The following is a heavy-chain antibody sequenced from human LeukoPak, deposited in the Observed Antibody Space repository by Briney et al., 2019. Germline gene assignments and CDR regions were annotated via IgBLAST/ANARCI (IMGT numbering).Heavy chain of an antibody. Sequence: GGSLRLSCAASGFTFSDYWMHWVRQAPGKGPVWVPRINRDGRSTNYADSVKGRFTISRDNAKNTLYLQMDSLRAEDTAVYYCARDGSGWSFDYWGQGTLVTVSS. V-gene: IGHV3-74*01. J-gene: IGHJ4*02. CDR2: INRDGRST. CDR1: GFTFSDYW. D-gene: IGHD6-19*01. CDR3: ARDGSGWSFDY.